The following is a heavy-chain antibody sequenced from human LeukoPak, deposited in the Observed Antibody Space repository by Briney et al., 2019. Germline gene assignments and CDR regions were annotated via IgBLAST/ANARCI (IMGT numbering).Heavy chain of an antibody. V-gene: IGHV1-2*02. J-gene: IGHJ4*02. CDR1: GYTFTGYY. Sequence: ASVKVSCKASGYTFTGYYMHWVRQAPGQGLEWMGWINPNSGGTNYAQKFQGRVTMTTDTSTSTAYMELRSLRSDDTAVYYCARVVRGSCDYWGQGTLVTVSS. CDR3: ARVVRGSCDY. D-gene: IGHD3-10*01. CDR2: INPNSGGT.